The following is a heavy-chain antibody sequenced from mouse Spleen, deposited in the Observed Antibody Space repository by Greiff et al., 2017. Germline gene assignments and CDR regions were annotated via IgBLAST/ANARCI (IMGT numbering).Heavy chain of an antibody. Sequence: QVQLQQSAAELARPGASVKMSCKASGYTFTSYTMHWVKQRPGQGLEWIGYINPSSGYTEYNQKFKDKTTLTADKSSSTAYMQLSSLTSEDSAVYYCARSDYYGSSYPWGQGATLTVSS. J-gene: IGHJ2*01. D-gene: IGHD1-1*01. CDR3: ARSDYYGSSYP. CDR2: INPSSGYT. V-gene: IGHV1-4*02. CDR1: GYTFTSYT.